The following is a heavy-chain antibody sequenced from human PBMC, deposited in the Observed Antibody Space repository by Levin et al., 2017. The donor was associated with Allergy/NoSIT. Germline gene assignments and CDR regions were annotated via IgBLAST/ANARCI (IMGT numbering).Heavy chain of an antibody. D-gene: IGHD5-18*01. J-gene: IGHJ4*02. Sequence: SQTLSLTCAVSGGSISSGGYSWSWIRQPPGKGLEWIGNIYLSGSTNDNPSLKSRVTMSVDRSTNQFSLKLSYVTAADTAVYYCARVAGYSYGYYFDYWGPGTLVTVSS. CDR3: ARVAGYSYGYYFDY. CDR2: IYLSGST. CDR1: GGSISSGGYS. V-gene: IGHV4-30-2*01.